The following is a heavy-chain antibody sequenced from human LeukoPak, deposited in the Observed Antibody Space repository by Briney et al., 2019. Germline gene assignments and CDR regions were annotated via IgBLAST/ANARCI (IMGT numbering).Heavy chain of an antibody. CDR1: GXSISSYY. Sequence: SETLSLTCTVSGXSISSYYCNWIRQPPGKGLEWIGYIYYSGSTNYNPSLKSRVTISIDTSKNRFSLKMTSLTAADTAVYYCATGTSWFDPWGQGTLVTVSS. J-gene: IGHJ5*02. CDR3: ATGTSWFDP. CDR2: IYYSGST. V-gene: IGHV4-59*08.